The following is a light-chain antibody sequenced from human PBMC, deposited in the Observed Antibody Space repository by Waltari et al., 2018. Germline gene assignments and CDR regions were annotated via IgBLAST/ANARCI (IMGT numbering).Light chain of an antibody. CDR2: GAS. CDR1: QSVSSTY. CDR3: QHYSSSSWT. J-gene: IGKJ1*01. V-gene: IGKV3-20*01. Sequence: EIVLTQYPGTLSLDPGERATVSCRASQSVSSTYLAWYQQKPGQAPGLLIYGASSRATGIPDRFSGSGSGTDFTLTISRLEPEDFAVYYCQHYSSSSWTFGQGTKVEIK.